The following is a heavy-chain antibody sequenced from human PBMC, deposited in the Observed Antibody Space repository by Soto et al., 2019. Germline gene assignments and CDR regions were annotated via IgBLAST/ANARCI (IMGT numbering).Heavy chain of an antibody. J-gene: IGHJ4*02. CDR1: GGTFSSYA. CDR2: IIPIFGTA. D-gene: IGHD3-10*01. V-gene: IGHV1-69*13. CDR3: AKGEVRGIIPSYFDY. Sequence: ASVKVSCKASGGTFSSYAISWVRQAPGQGLEWMGGIIPIFGTANYAQKFQGRVTITADESTSTAYMELSSLRAEDTAVYYCAKGEVRGIIPSYFDYWGLGTLVTVSS.